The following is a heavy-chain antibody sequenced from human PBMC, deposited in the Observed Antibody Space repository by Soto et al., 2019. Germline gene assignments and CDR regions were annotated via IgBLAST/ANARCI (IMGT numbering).Heavy chain of an antibody. Sequence: QVQLVQSGAEVKKPGASVKVSCKASGYTFTSYDINWVRQATVQGLEWMGWMNPNSGNTGYAQKFQGRVTMTRNTSISTAYMELSSLRSEDTAVYYCARLRDDYIWGSYSRFDYWGQGTLVTVSS. CDR2: MNPNSGNT. V-gene: IGHV1-8*01. CDR1: GYTFTSYD. CDR3: ARLRDDYIWGSYSRFDY. J-gene: IGHJ4*02. D-gene: IGHD3-16*01.